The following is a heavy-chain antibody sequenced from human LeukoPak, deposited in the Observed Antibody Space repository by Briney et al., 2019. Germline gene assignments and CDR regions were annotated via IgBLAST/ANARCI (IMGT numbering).Heavy chain of an antibody. CDR3: ASYCSGGSCYLGAFDI. V-gene: IGHV4-59*08. D-gene: IGHD2-15*01. CDR1: GGSISSYY. CDR2: IYYSGST. Sequence: SGALSLTCTVSGGSISSYYWSWIRQPPGKGLEWIGYIYYSGSTTYTPSLKSRVTISVDTSKNQFSQKLSSVTAADTAVYYCASYCSGGSCYLGAFDIWGEGTMVT. J-gene: IGHJ3*02.